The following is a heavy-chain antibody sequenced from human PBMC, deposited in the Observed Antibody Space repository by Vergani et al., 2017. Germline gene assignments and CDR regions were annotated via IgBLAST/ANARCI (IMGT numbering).Heavy chain of an antibody. CDR1: GFTFSSYW. CDR3: AGMSGYSYCFYY. D-gene: IGHD5-18*01. Sequence: EVQLVESGGGLVQPGGSLRLSCAASGFTFSSYWMSWVRQAPGKGLEWVANIKQEGSEKYYVDSVKGRFTISRDNAKNTLYLQMNSLRAEDTAVYYCAGMSGYSYCFYYWGQGTLVTVSS. J-gene: IGHJ4*02. V-gene: IGHV3-7*01. CDR2: IKQEGSEK.